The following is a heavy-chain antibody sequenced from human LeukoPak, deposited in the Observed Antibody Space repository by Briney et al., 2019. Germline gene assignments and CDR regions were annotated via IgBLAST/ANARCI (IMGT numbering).Heavy chain of an antibody. Sequence: GGSLRLSCAASGFTFSDYSMNWVRQAPGKGLEWISYVGVSSGNTKYADSVKGRFTISGGSAKNSVFLQMNSLRVEDTAVYYCARDHRYAFDNWGQGTLVTVSS. CDR2: VGVSSGNT. CDR1: GFTFSDYS. J-gene: IGHJ4*02. CDR3: ARDHRYAFDN. V-gene: IGHV3-48*04. D-gene: IGHD5-12*01.